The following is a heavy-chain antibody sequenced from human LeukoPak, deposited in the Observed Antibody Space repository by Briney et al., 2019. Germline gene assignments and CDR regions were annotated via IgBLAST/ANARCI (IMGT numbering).Heavy chain of an antibody. CDR1: GYSISSGYY. CDR3: ARRYCSSTSCYYVDY. D-gene: IGHD2-2*01. V-gene: IGHV4-38-2*01. J-gene: IGHJ4*02. Sequence: SETLSLTCAVSGYSISSGYYWGWIRQPPGKGLEWIGSIYHSGSTYYNPSLKSRVTISVDTSKNQFSLKLSSVTAADTAVYYCARRYCSSTSCYYVDYWGQGTLVTISS. CDR2: IYHSGST.